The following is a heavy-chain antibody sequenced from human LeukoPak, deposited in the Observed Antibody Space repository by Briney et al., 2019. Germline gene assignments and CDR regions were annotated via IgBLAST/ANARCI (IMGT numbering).Heavy chain of an antibody. D-gene: IGHD3/OR15-3a*01. CDR1: GYTFTSYY. V-gene: IGHV1-46*01. CDR2: INPSDSIT. J-gene: IGHJ4*02. Sequence: ASVKVSCEASGYTFTSYYMHWVRQAPGQGLEWVGIINPSDSITTYAQKFQGRVTMTRDTSTSTVYMELSSLRSEDSAVYYCARGYPLDWNYFDYWGQGTLVTVSS. CDR3: ARGYPLDWNYFDY.